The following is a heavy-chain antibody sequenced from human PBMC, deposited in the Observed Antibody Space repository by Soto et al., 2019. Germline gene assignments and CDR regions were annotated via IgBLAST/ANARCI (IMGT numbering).Heavy chain of an antibody. J-gene: IGHJ4*02. CDR2: IYYSGST. CDR3: ARVRENLWNPLVPAAMLDY. CDR1: GGSISSGGYY. Sequence: SETLSLTCTVSGGSISSGGYYWSWIRQHPGKGLEWIGYIYYSGSTYYNPSLKSRVTISVDTSKNQFSLKLSSVTAADTAVYYCARVRENLWNPLVPAAMLDYWGQGTLVTVSS. D-gene: IGHD2-2*01. V-gene: IGHV4-31*03.